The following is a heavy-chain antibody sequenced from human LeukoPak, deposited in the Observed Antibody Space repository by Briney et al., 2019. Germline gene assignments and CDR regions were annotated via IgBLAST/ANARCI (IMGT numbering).Heavy chain of an antibody. Sequence: SETLSLTCTVSGYSISSGYYWGWIRQPPGKGLEWIGSIYHSGSTYYNPSLKSRVTISVDTSKNQFSLKLSSVTAADTAVYYCARDPGVTATQSYYYYYYMDVWGKGTTVTVSS. CDR1: GYSISSGYY. CDR3: ARDPGVTATQSYYYYYYMDV. J-gene: IGHJ6*03. V-gene: IGHV4-38-2*02. D-gene: IGHD2-21*02. CDR2: IYHSGST.